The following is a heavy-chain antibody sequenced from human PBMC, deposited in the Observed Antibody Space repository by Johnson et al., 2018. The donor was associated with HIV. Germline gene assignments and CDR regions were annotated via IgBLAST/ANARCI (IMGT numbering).Heavy chain of an antibody. V-gene: IGHV3-48*04. Sequence: VQLVESGGGVVQPGRSLRLSCAASGFTFSSYAMHWVRQAPGKGLEWVSYISSSGSTVYYADSVKGRFTISRDNARNSLYLQMNSMRAEDTALSYCWRGGQGSAAAGTVRRAFDSWDQGTRVTVSS. CDR2: ISSSGSTV. CDR3: WRGGQGSAAAGTVRRAFDS. D-gene: IGHD6-13*01. CDR1: GFTFSSYA. J-gene: IGHJ3*02.